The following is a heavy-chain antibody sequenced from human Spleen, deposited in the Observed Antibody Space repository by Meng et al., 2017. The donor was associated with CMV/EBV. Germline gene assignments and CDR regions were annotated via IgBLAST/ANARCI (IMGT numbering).Heavy chain of an antibody. CDR2: IYYTGST. J-gene: IGHJ2*01. Sequence: LPCTVSGGSVSNGNYYWSWIRQPPGKALEWIAYIYYTGSTNYSPSLESRVTISVDTSNNQFSLKLSSVTAADTAVYYCARTVRGYFDLWGRGTLVTVSS. CDR3: ARTVRGYFDL. CDR1: GGSVSNGNYY. D-gene: IGHD3-10*02. V-gene: IGHV4-61*01.